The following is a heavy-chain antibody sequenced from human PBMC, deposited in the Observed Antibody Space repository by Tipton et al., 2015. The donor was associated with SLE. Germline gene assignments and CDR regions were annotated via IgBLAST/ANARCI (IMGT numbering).Heavy chain of an antibody. CDR1: GFTFSSYA. CDR3: ATSARIDYGGNSDDAFDI. V-gene: IGHV3-64*04. CDR2: ISSNGGST. D-gene: IGHD4-23*01. J-gene: IGHJ3*02. Sequence: SLRLSCSASGFTFSSYAMHWVRQAPGKGLEYVSAISSNGGSTYYADSVKGRFTISRDNAKNSLYLQMNSLRAEDTAVYYCATSARIDYGGNSDDAFDIWGQGTMVTVSS.